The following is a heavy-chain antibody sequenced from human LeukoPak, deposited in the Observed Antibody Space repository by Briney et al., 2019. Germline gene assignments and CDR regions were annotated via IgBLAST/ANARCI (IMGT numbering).Heavy chain of an antibody. J-gene: IGHJ4*02. V-gene: IGHV3-30*03. D-gene: IGHD1-26*01. CDR3: ATHSRGSYYYFDY. CDR1: GFTFSSYG. Sequence: GGSLRLSCAASGFTFSSYGIHWVRQAPGKGLEWVAFISYDGTTKYYADSVEGRFTISRDNSKNTLYVQMNSLRAEDTAVYYCATHSRGSYYYFDYWGQGTLVTVSS. CDR2: ISYDGTTK.